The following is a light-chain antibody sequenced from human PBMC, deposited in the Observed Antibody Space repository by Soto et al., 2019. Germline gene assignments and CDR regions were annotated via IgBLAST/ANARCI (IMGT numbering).Light chain of an antibody. CDR1: QSVSSN. CDR3: QQYNNWPRT. CDR2: GAS. V-gene: IGKV3-15*01. Sequence: EIVMTHSPATLSVSPGERATLSCRASQSVSSNLAWYQQKPGQAPRLLIYGASTRATGIPARFSGSGSGTEFTLTINSLQSEDFAVYYCQQYNNWPRTFGQGTKV. J-gene: IGKJ1*01.